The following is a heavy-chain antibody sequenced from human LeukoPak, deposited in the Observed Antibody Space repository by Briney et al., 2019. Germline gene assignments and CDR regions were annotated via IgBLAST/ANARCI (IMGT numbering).Heavy chain of an antibody. Sequence: ASVKVSCKASGYTFTGYYMHWVRQAPGQGLEWMGWINPNSGGTNYAQKLQGRVTMTTDTSTSTAYMELRSLRSDDTAVYYCARKAAGRLPTDYWGQGTLVTVSS. CDR3: ARKAAGRLPTDY. CDR1: GYTFTGYY. V-gene: IGHV1-2*02. J-gene: IGHJ4*02. D-gene: IGHD6-13*01. CDR2: INPNSGGT.